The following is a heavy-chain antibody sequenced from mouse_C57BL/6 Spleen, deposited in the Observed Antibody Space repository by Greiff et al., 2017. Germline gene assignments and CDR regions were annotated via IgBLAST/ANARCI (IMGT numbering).Heavy chain of an antibody. J-gene: IGHJ4*01. Sequence: QVQLKQPGAELVMPGASVKLSCKASGYTFTSYWMHWVKQRPGQGLEWIGEIDPSDSYTNYNQKFKGKSTLTVDKSSSTAYMQLSSLTSEDSAVYYCARSYSNYAMDYWGQGTSVTVSS. V-gene: IGHV1-69*01. CDR3: ARSYSNYAMDY. CDR1: GYTFTSYW. CDR2: IDPSDSYT. D-gene: IGHD2-5*01.